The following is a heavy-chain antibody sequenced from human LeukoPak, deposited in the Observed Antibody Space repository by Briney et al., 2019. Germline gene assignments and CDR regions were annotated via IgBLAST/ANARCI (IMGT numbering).Heavy chain of an antibody. V-gene: IGHV4-59*01. Sequence: SETLSLTCTVSGGSISSYYWSWIRQPPGKGLEWIGYMYYSGSTNYNPSLKSRVTISVDTSKNQFSLKLSSVTAADTAVYYCARERAGSSWHEGWFDPWGQGTLVTVSS. J-gene: IGHJ5*02. CDR2: MYYSGST. CDR1: GGSISSYY. CDR3: ARERAGSSWHEGWFDP. D-gene: IGHD6-13*01.